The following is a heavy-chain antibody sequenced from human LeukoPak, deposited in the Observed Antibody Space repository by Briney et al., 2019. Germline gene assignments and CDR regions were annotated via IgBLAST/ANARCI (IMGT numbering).Heavy chain of an antibody. V-gene: IGHV4-34*01. D-gene: IGHD3-10*01. CDR2: INHSGST. J-gene: IGHJ4*02. Sequence: PSETLSLTCAVYGGSFSGYYWSWIRQPPGKGLEWIGEINHSGSTNYNPSLKSRVTISVDTSKNQFSLKLSSVTAADTAVYYCARGLFSPLLWDVYYFDYWGQGTLVTVSS. CDR3: ARGLFSPLLWDVYYFDY. CDR1: GGSFSGYY.